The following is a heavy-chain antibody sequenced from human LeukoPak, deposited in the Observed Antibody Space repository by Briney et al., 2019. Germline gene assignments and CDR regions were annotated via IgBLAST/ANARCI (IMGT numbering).Heavy chain of an antibody. CDR3: ARVGVRGVNGRAYFDY. CDR2: IYPGDSDT. CDR1: GYNFSSYW. Sequence: GESPKISCQGSGYNFSSYWIGWVRQMPGKGLEWMGIIYPGDSDTTYSPSFQGQVTFSADKSISTAYLQWNSLKASDTAIYYCARVGVRGVNGRAYFDYWGQGTLVTVSS. V-gene: IGHV5-51*01. D-gene: IGHD3-10*01. J-gene: IGHJ4*02.